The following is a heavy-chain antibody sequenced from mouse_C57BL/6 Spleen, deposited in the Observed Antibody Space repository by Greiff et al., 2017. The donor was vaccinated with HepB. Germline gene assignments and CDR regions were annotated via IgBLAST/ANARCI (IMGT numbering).Heavy chain of an antibody. J-gene: IGHJ2*03. V-gene: IGHV1-63*01. CDR3: ARSGQLRQFDY. D-gene: IGHD3-2*02. Sequence: VQLQQSGAELVRPGTSVKMSCKASGYTFTNYWIGWAKQRPGHGLEWIGDIYPGGGYTNYNEKFKGKATLTADKSSSTAYMQFSSLTSEDSAIYYCARSGQLRQFDYGGQGTSLTVSS. CDR2: IYPGGGYT. CDR1: GYTFTNYW.